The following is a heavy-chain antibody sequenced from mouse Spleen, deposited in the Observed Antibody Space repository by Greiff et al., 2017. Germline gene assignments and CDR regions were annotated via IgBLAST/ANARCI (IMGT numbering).Heavy chain of an antibody. CDR1: GYSFTSYW. J-gene: IGHJ1*03. CDR2: ILPGSTST. V-gene: IGHV1-55*01. CDR3: ARYSWDRYFDV. D-gene: IGHD4-1*01. Sequence: QVQLQQSGAELVKPGASVKMSCKASGYSFTSYWITWVKQRPGQGLEWIGDILPGSTSTNYNEKFKSKATLTVDTSSSTAYMQLSSLTSEDSAVYYCARYSWDRYFDVWGTGTTVTVSS.